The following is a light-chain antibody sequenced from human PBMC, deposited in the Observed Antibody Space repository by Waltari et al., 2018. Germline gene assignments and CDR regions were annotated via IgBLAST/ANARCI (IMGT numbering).Light chain of an antibody. CDR3: QQFYSTPRT. Sequence: DIVMTQSPDSLAVSLGEMATINCKSRQSVLSSANNTNSLAWYQQKPGQPPKVLIHWASTRESGVPDRFSGSESGTDFTLTISSLQAEDVAVYYCQQFYSTPRTFSGATKVEIK. J-gene: IGKJ4*01. CDR1: QSVLSSANNTNS. V-gene: IGKV4-1*01. CDR2: WAS.